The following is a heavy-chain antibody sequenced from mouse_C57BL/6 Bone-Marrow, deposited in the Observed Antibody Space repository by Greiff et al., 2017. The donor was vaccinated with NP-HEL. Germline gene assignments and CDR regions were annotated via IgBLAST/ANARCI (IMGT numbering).Heavy chain of an antibody. V-gene: IGHV10-3*01. Sequence: EVQRVESGGGLVQPKGSLKLSCAASGFTFNTYAMHWVRQAPGKGLEWVARIRSKSSNYATYYADSVKDRFTISRDDSQSMLYLQMNNLKTEDTAMYYCVREGYYGSSYDAMDYWGQGTSVTVSS. CDR1: GFTFNTYA. J-gene: IGHJ4*01. CDR3: VREGYYGSSYDAMDY. D-gene: IGHD1-1*01. CDR2: IRSKSSNYAT.